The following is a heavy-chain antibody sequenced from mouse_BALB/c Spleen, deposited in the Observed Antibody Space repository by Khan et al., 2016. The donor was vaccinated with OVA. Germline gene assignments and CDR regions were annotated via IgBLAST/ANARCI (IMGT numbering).Heavy chain of an antibody. CDR3: TRTARIKY. J-gene: IGHJ2*01. CDR1: GYSITSGYV. V-gene: IGHV3-2*02. D-gene: IGHD1-2*01. Sequence: EVQLQQSGPGLVKPSQSLSLTCTVTGYSITSGYVWNWIRQFPGNKLEWMGYISYSGSTNYDPSLTSRISITRNTSKNQFFLQLNSVTNEDTAKDYCTRTARIKYWGEGTTLTVSS. CDR2: ISYSGST.